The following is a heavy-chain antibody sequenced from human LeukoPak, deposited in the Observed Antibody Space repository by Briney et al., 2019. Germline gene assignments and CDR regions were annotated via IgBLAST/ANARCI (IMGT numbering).Heavy chain of an antibody. J-gene: IGHJ6*02. D-gene: IGHD3-10*01. CDR1: GFTFSSYG. V-gene: IGHV3-30*18. Sequence: PGGSLRLSCAASGFTFSSYGMHWVRQAPGKGLEWVAVISYDGSNKYYADSVKGRFTISRDNSKNTLYLQMNRLRAEDTAVYYCAKDQYGSGPPPYYGMDVWGQGTTVTVSS. CDR3: AKDQYGSGPPPYYGMDV. CDR2: ISYDGSNK.